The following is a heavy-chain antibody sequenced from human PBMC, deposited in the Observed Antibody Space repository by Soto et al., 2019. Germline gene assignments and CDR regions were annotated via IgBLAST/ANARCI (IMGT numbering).Heavy chain of an antibody. CDR3: AKAISWLEGTHYYGMDV. CDR1: GFTFSSYG. D-gene: IGHD3-22*01. V-gene: IGHV3-30*18. CDR2: ISYDGSNK. J-gene: IGHJ6*02. Sequence: QVQLVESGGGVVQPGRSLRLSCAASGFTFSSYGMHWVRQAPGKGLEWVALISYDGSNKYYADSVKGRFTISRDNSKNTLYLQMNSLRAEDTAVYYCAKAISWLEGTHYYGMDVWGQGTTVTVSS.